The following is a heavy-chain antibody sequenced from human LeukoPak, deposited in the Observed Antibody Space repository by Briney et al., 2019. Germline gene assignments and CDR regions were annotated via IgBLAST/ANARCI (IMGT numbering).Heavy chain of an antibody. CDR2: INHSGST. D-gene: IGHD3-22*01. V-gene: IGHV4-34*01. CDR3: ARDHDSSGYYADY. CDR1: GGSYSGYY. Sequence: SETLSLTCAVYGGSYSGYYWSWIRQPPGKGLEWIGEINHSGSTNYNPSLKSRVTISVDTSKNQFSLKLSSVTAADTAVYYCARDHDSSGYYADYWGQGTLVTVSS. J-gene: IGHJ4*02.